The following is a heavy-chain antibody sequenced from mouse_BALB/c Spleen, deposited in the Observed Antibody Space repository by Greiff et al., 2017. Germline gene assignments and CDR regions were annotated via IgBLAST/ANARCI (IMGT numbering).Heavy chain of an antibody. CDR1: GFTFTDYY. Sequence: EVKLVESGGGLVQPGGSLRLSCATSGFTFTDYYMSWVRQPPGKALEWLGFIRNKANGYTTEYSVSVKGRFTISRDNSQSFLYLQMNTLRAEDSATYYCARGYGSRYWFAYWGQGTLVTVSA. CDR3: ARGYGSRYWFAY. J-gene: IGHJ3*01. CDR2: IRNKANGYTT. V-gene: IGHV7-3*02. D-gene: IGHD1-1*01.